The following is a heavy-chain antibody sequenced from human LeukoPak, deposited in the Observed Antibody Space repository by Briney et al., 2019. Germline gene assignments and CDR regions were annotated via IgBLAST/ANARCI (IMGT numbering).Heavy chain of an antibody. CDR1: VFTLRSYA. D-gene: IGHD3-16*01. CDR3: AKAPITFSSGDVLFDY. V-gene: IGHV3-23*01. J-gene: IGHJ4*02. CDR2: MGGWGYNI. Sequence: GGSLTLSCAASVFTLRSYAISWVRESPGGGVEWVSSMGGWGYNIYYADSVKGRFTISRDNSKNTLYLQMNSLRAEDTAVYYCAKAPITFSSGDVLFDYWGQGTLVTVSS.